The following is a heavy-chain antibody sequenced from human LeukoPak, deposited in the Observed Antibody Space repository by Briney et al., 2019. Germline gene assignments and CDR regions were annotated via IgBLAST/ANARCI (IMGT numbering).Heavy chain of an antibody. CDR2: ISSSSSYT. J-gene: IGHJ4*02. Sequence: PGGSLRLSCAVSGFTFSSYNMNWVRQAPGKGLEWVSYISSSSSYTNYADSVKGRSTISRDNAKNSLYLQMNSLRAEDTAVYYCARAFYYDSSGHEYYFDYWGQGTLVTVSS. D-gene: IGHD3-22*01. V-gene: IGHV3-21*05. CDR1: GFTFSSYN. CDR3: ARAFYYDSSGHEYYFDY.